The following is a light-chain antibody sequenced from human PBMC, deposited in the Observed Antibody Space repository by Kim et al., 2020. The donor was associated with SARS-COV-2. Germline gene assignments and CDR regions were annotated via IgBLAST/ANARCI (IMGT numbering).Light chain of an antibody. CDR2: QDS. Sequence: SYELTQPPSVSVSPGQTASITCSGDKLGDKYACWYQQKPGQSPVLVIYQDSKRPSGIPERFSGSNSGNTATLTISGTQAMDEDDYYCQAWEISTVV. CDR3: QAWEISTVV. V-gene: IGLV3-1*01. J-gene: IGLJ2*01. CDR1: KLGDKY.